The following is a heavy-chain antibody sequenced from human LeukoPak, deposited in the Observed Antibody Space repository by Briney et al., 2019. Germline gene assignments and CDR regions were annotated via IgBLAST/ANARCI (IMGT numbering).Heavy chain of an antibody. V-gene: IGHV3-23*01. CDR2: ISGSGSST. J-gene: IGHJ6*03. D-gene: IGHD3-9*01. Sequence: GGSLRLSCAASGFTFSSYAMSWVRQAPGKGLEWVSAISGSGSSTYYAASVKGRFTISRDNSKNTLYLQMNSLRAEDTAVYYCAATGWPTASNYYYMDVWGKGTTVTISS. CDR3: AATGWPTASNYYYMDV. CDR1: GFTFSSYA.